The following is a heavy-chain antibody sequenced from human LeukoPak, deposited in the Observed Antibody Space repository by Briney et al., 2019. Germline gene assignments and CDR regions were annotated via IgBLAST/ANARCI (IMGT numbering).Heavy chain of an antibody. CDR2: IYTSRIT. CDR3: ARDTGGYDLSFYFDY. CDR1: GDSISSYY. J-gene: IGHJ4*02. D-gene: IGHD5-12*01. Sequence: PSETLSLTCTVSGDSISSYYWNWIRQPAGKGLEWIGRIYTSRITNYNPSLKSRVTMSVDTSKNQFSLKLTSVTAADTAVYYCARDTGGYDLSFYFDYWGQGTLVTVSS. V-gene: IGHV4-4*07.